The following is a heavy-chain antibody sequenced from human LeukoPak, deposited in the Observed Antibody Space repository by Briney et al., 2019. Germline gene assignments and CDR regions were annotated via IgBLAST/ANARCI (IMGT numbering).Heavy chain of an antibody. Sequence: GGSLRLSCAASGFTFSSYAMSWVRQAPGKGLEGVSAISGSGGSTYYADSVKGRFTISRDNSKNTLYLQMNSLRAEDTAVYYCAKGDGDLLLALYYYYYMDVWGKGTTVTVSS. V-gene: IGHV3-23*01. CDR3: AKGDGDLLLALYYYYYMDV. J-gene: IGHJ6*03. CDR1: GFTFSSYA. D-gene: IGHD4-17*01. CDR2: ISGSGGST.